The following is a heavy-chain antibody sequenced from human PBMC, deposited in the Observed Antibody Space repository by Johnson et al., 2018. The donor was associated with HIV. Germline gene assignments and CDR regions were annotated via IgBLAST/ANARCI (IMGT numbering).Heavy chain of an antibody. CDR1: GFTFSSYG. V-gene: IGHV3-30*03. CDR2: ISYDGSNK. J-gene: IGHJ3*02. CDR3: ARSKGCSGGICPDGFVS. D-gene: IGHD2-15*01. Sequence: QVQLVESGGGVVQPGRSLRLSCAASGFTFSSYGMHWVRQAPGKGLEWVAVISYDGSNKYYADSVKGRFTISRDNSKNTLYLQMNSLRAEDTAVYYCARSKGCSGGICPDGFVSWGQGTMVIVSS.